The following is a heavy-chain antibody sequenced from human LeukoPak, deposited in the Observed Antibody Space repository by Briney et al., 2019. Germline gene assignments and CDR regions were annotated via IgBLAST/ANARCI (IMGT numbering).Heavy chain of an antibody. D-gene: IGHD5-18*01. CDR3: ARAREYSYGYALDY. CDR1: GGSISSYY. Sequence: NPSETLSLTCTVSGGSISSYYCRCIRQHPGKGLEWIGYIYYSGSTNYNPSLKSRVAISVDTSKNQFSLKLSSVTAADTAVYYCARAREYSYGYALDYWGQGTLVTVSS. CDR2: IYYSGST. V-gene: IGHV4-59*01. J-gene: IGHJ4*02.